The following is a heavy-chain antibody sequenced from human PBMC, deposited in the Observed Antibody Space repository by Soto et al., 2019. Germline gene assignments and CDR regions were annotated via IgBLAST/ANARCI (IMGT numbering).Heavy chain of an antibody. CDR1: GFTFSTYA. CDR3: AKIEATISPHFDY. J-gene: IGHJ4*02. Sequence: GGSLRLSCAASGFTFSTYAISFFGQAPCKGLEWVSAISGTGGNTYYADSVKGRFTISRDNSKNTLYLQMNSLRAEDTAEYFCAKIEATISPHFDYWGQGTLVTVSS. V-gene: IGHV3-23*01. CDR2: ISGTGGNT.